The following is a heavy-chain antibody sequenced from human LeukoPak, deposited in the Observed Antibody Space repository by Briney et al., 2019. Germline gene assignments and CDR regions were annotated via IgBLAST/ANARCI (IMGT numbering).Heavy chain of an antibody. CDR3: AKDISAPGAAVIA. D-gene: IGHD6-13*01. V-gene: IGHV3-9*03. CDR1: GFTFDDYG. CDR2: ISWNSGSI. Sequence: GRSLRLSCAASGFTFDDYGMHWVRQAPGKGLEWVSGISWNSGSICYADSVKGRFTISRDNAKNSLYLQMNSLRAEDMALYYCAKDISAPGAAVIAWGQGTLVTVSS. J-gene: IGHJ4*02.